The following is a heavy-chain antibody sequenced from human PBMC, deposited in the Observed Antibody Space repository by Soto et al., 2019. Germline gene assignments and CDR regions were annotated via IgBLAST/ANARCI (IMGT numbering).Heavy chain of an antibody. CDR1: GFTFSSYA. D-gene: IGHD3-3*01. J-gene: IGHJ6*02. CDR3: ARETERLRFLEWSNGGMDV. Sequence: GGSLRLSCAASGFTFSSYAMHWVRQAPGKGLEWVAVISYDGSNKYYADSVKGRFTISRDNSKNTLYLQMNSLRAEDTAVYYCARETERLRFLEWSNGGMDVWGQGTTVTVSS. V-gene: IGHV3-30-3*01. CDR2: ISYDGSNK.